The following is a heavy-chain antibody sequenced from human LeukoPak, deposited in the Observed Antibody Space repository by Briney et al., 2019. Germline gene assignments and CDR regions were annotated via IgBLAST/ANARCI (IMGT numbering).Heavy chain of an antibody. CDR2: IYYSGST. CDR1: GGSISSSSYY. Sequence: SETLSLTCTVSGGSISSSSYYWGWIRQPPGKGLEWIGSIYYSGSTYYNPSLKSRVTISVDTSKNQFSLKLSSVTAADTAVYYCARRRPRSLYGSGRESDYWGQGTLVTVPS. V-gene: IGHV4-39*01. J-gene: IGHJ4*02. D-gene: IGHD3-10*01. CDR3: ARRRPRSLYGSGRESDY.